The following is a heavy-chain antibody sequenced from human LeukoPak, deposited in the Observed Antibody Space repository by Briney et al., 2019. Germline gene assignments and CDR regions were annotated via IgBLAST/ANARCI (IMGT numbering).Heavy chain of an antibody. D-gene: IGHD2-2*01. CDR2: INPSDGST. CDR1: GYSFTYHY. CDR3: ARVAVGYCSSTSCLPYYYYYYMDV. J-gene: IGHJ6*03. Sequence: ASVKVSCKASGYSFTYHYMHWLRQAPGQGLEWIGIINPSDGSTTYAQKFQGRVTMTRDMSTSTVYMELRSLRSDDTAVYYCARVAVGYCSSTSCLPYYYYYYMDVWGKGTTVTISS. V-gene: IGHV1-46*01.